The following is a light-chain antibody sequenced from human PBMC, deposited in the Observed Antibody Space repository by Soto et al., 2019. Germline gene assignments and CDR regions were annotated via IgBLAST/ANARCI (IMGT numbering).Light chain of an antibody. CDR2: AAS. V-gene: IGKV3-15*01. J-gene: IGKJ1*01. CDR3: QQYNNWPLT. CDR1: QSISRN. Sequence: EIVMTQSPATLSVSPGERATLSCRASQSISRNLAWYQQKPGQAPRLLIYAASTRATGLPARFSGSGSGTEFTLTLSSLQSEDFAVYSCQQYNNWPLTFGQGTKVE.